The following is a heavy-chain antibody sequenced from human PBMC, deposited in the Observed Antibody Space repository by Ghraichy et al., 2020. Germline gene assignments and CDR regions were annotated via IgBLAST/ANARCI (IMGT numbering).Heavy chain of an antibody. CDR2: IYYSGST. D-gene: IGHD5-12*01. V-gene: IGHV4-61*01. Sequence: SETLSLTCTVSGGSVSSGSYYWSWIRQPPGKGLEWIGYIYYSGSTNYNPSLKSRVTISVDTSKNQFSLKLSSVTAADTAVYYCARGMATIWFVAAFDYWGQGTLVTVSS. CDR1: GGSVSSGSYY. CDR3: ARGMATIWFVAAFDY. J-gene: IGHJ4*02.